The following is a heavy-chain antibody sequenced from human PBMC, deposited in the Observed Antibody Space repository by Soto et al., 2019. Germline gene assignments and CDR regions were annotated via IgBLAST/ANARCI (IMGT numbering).Heavy chain of an antibody. CDR2: ISGSGGST. J-gene: IGHJ6*02. CDR3: AKEDGSGLDANSYYYYGMDV. Sequence: PGGSLRLSCAASGFTFSSYAMSWVRQAPGKGLGWVSAISGSGGSTYYADSVKGRFTISRDNSKNTLYLQMNSLRAEDTAVYYCAKEDGSGLDANSYYYYGMDVWGQGTTVTVPS. CDR1: GFTFSSYA. V-gene: IGHV3-23*01. D-gene: IGHD3-10*01.